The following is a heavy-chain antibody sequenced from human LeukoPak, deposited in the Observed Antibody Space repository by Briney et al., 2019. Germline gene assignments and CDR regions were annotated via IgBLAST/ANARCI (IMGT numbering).Heavy chain of an antibody. J-gene: IGHJ4*02. CDR3: ARVNADVVVPAAMKY. V-gene: IGHV3-30-3*01. CDR2: ISYDGSNK. D-gene: IGHD2-2*01. CDR1: GFTFSSYA. Sequence: GGSLRLSCAASGFTFSSYAMHWVRQAPGKGLEWVAVISYDGSNKYYADSVKGRFTISRDNSKNTLYLQMNSLRAEDTAVYYCARVNADVVVPAAMKYWGQGTLVTVSS.